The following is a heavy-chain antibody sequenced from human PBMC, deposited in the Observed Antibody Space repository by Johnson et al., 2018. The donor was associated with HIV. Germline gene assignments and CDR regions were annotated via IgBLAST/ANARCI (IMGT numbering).Heavy chain of an antibody. CDR1: GFKLYEYD. V-gene: IGHV3-20*04. D-gene: IGHD2-21*02. CDR2: INWSGGGT. CDR3: AKDIGGDPNDPFDI. J-gene: IGHJ3*02. Sequence: EVQLVESGGDVVRPGGSLRISCVASGFKLYEYDVSWVRQVPGKGLEWVSGINWSGGGTSYADSVKGRFTVSSDNAKNSLYLQMNSLRAEDTALYYCAKDIGGDPNDPFDIWGQGTMVTVSS.